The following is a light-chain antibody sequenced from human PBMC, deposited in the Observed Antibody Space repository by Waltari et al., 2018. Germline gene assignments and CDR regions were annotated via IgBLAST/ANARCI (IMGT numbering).Light chain of an antibody. J-gene: IGLJ3*02. CDR3: SSYAGGSTLGV. CDR1: SSDVGGYEY. Sequence: QSALTQPPSASGSPGQSVTISCTGTSSDVGGYEYVSWYQHHPGKAPNLMIYEVSNRPSGGPVRFSGSKSGNTASLTVSGLQAEDEGDYYCSSYAGGSTLGVFGGGTKLTVL. CDR2: EVS. V-gene: IGLV2-8*01.